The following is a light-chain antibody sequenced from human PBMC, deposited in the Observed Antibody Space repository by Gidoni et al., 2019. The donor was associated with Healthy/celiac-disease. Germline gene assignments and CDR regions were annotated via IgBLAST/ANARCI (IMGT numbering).Light chain of an antibody. CDR2: AAS. CDR3: QQRGLT. CDR1: QGISSY. V-gene: IGKV1-9*01. J-gene: IGKJ4*01. Sequence: DIQLTQSPSFLSASVGDRVTITCRASQGISSYLAWYQQKPGKAPKLLIYAASTLQSGVPSRFSGSGSGTEFTLTISSLQPEDFATYYCQQRGLTFXGXTKVEIK.